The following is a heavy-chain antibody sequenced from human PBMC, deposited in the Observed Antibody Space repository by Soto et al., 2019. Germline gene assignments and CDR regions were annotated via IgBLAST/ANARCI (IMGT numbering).Heavy chain of an antibody. CDR2: ISYSAKT. J-gene: IGHJ4*02. D-gene: IGHD3-22*01. Sequence: PSETLSRTCVVSGYSITSGFDLGWGLQSPWKGLEWIGSISYSAKTFYNPSLASRLSIAVDTSMNQFSLRLTSVTAADTALYYCTRGAGAPWVRFDSRGQGTLVTVSS. V-gene: IGHV4-38-2*01. CDR3: TRGAGAPWVRFDS. CDR1: GYSITSGFD.